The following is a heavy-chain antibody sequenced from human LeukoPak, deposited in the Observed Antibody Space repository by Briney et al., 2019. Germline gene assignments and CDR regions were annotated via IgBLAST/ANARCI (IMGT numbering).Heavy chain of an antibody. CDR3: ARGHLAAAGTGDC. CDR2: ISSSGNFI. V-gene: IGHV3-21*01. J-gene: IGHJ4*02. D-gene: IGHD6-13*01. CDR1: GFTFSNYG. Sequence: GGSLRLSCAASGFTFSNYGMNWVRQAPGKGLEWVSYISSSGNFIYYTDSVKGRFTVSRDNAKNSLYLQMNSLRAEDTALYHCARGHLAAAGTGDCWGQGTVVTVSS.